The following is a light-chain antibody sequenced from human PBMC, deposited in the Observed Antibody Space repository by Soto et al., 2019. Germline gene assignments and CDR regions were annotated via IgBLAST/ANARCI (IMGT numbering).Light chain of an antibody. J-gene: IGLJ1*01. CDR2: DVS. Sequence: QSVLTQPRSVSGSPGQSVTISCTGTSSDVGGYNYVSWYQQHPGKAPKLMIYDVSKRPSGVPDRFSGSKSGNTASLTISGLKVGEEAVYNCGSYEGSYTFFFGTGTTLPLL. V-gene: IGLV2-11*01. CDR3: GSYEGSYTFF. CDR1: SSDVGGYNY.